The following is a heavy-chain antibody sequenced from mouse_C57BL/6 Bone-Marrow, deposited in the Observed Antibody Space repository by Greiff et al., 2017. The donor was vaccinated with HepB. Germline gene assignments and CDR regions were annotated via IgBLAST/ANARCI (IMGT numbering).Heavy chain of an antibody. CDR1: GYTFTDYY. CDR2: IYPGSGNT. Sequence: VQVVESGAELVRPGASVKLSCKASGYTFTDYYINWVKQRPGQGLEWIARIYPGSGNTYYNEKFKGKATQTAEKSSSTAYMQLSSLTSEDSAVYFCASRFYDGYPDWYFDVWGTGTTVTVSS. V-gene: IGHV1-76*01. D-gene: IGHD2-3*01. J-gene: IGHJ1*03. CDR3: ASRFYDGYPDWYFDV.